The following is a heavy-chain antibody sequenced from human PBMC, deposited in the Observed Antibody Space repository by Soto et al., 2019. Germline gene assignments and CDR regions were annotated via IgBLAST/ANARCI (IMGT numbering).Heavy chain of an antibody. Sequence: GGSLRLSCAASGFTFSSYAMHWVRQAPGKGLEWVAVISHDGSNKYYADSVKGRFTISRDNSKNTLYLQMNSLRAEDTAVYYCARDTNVDIVATSYFDYWGQGTLVTVSS. D-gene: IGHD5-12*01. CDR2: ISHDGSNK. CDR3: ARDTNVDIVATSYFDY. J-gene: IGHJ4*02. CDR1: GFTFSSYA. V-gene: IGHV3-30-3*01.